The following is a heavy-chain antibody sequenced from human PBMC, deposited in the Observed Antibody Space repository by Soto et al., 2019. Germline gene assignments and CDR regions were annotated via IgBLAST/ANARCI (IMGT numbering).Heavy chain of an antibody. D-gene: IGHD6-13*01. Sequence: GGSLRLSCAASGFTFSGSAMHWVRQASGKGLEWVGRIRSKANSYATAYAASVKGRFTISRDDSKNTAYLQMNSLKTEDTAVYYCTRLGLDAAAGNYYYYYYGMDVWGQGTTVTVSS. CDR2: IRSKANSYAT. CDR3: TRLGLDAAAGNYYYYYYGMDV. V-gene: IGHV3-73*01. CDR1: GFTFSGSA. J-gene: IGHJ6*02.